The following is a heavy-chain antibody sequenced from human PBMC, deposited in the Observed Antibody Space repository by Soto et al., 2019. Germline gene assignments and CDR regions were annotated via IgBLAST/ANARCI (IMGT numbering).Heavy chain of an antibody. J-gene: IGHJ4*02. CDR2: IIPVFGTE. D-gene: IGHD5-12*01. V-gene: IGHV1-69*01. CDR3: ARDRRDGYHSHFYYFDY. Sequence: QVQLVQSGAEVKKPWSSAKVSCKASGGTSSSFAFSWVRQAPGQGLEWMGGIIPVFGTENYAQKFQGRVTITADESTRTAYRELNSLRSEDTDVYYCARDRRDGYHSHFYYFDYWGQGTLVTVSS. CDR1: GGTSSSFA.